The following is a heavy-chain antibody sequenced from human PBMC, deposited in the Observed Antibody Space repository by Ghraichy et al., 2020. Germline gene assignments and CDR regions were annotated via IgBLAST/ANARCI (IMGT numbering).Heavy chain of an antibody. J-gene: IGHJ6*02. Sequence: GGSLRLSCAASGFTFISYAMSWVRQAPGKGLEWVSAISGSGGGTYYADSVKGRFTISRDNSKNMLYLQMNSLRAEDTAVYYCAKGGVKGGYYYGMDVWGQGTTVTVSS. CDR1: GFTFISYA. D-gene: IGHD2-8*01. CDR2: ISGSGGGT. CDR3: AKGGVKGGYYYGMDV. V-gene: IGHV3-23*01.